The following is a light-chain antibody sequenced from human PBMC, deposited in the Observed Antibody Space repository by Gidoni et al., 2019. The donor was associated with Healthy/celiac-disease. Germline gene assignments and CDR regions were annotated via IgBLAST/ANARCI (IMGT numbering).Light chain of an antibody. Sequence: QSALTQPASVSGSPGQLITISCTGTSSDVGGYNYVSWYQQHPGKAPKLMIYDVSNRPSGVSNRFSGSKSGNTASLTISGLQAEDEADYYCSSYTSSTYVVFGGGTKLTVL. CDR2: DVS. V-gene: IGLV2-14*03. J-gene: IGLJ2*01. CDR1: SSDVGGYNY. CDR3: SSYTSSTYVV.